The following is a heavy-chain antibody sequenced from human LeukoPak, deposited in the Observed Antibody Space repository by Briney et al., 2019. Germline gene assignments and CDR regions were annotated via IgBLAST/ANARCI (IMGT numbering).Heavy chain of an antibody. V-gene: IGHV3-21*06. Sequence: GGSLRLSCAASGFTFSSYNMNWVRQAPGKGLERVSSTTSSSSYIYYADSVKGRFTISRDNAKNSLYLQMDSLRAEDTAVYYCARDPYSGSYSPAVYYYYMDVWGKGTTVTVSS. CDR2: TTSSSSYI. J-gene: IGHJ6*03. CDR1: GFTFSSYN. CDR3: ARDPYSGSYSPAVYYYYMDV. D-gene: IGHD1-26*01.